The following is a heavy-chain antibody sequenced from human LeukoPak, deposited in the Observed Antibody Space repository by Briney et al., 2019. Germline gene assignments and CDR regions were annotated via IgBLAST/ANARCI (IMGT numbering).Heavy chain of an antibody. J-gene: IGHJ6*04. CDR2: IYYSGSS. Sequence: SETLSLTCTVSGGSISSGDYYWSWIRQPPGKGLEWIGYIYYSGSSYYNPSLKSRVTISLDTSKNQYSLKLSSVTAADTAVYYCARGPVYMDVWGKGTTVTVSS. V-gene: IGHV4-30-4*01. D-gene: IGHD5/OR15-5a*01. CDR1: GGSISSGDYY. CDR3: ARGPVYMDV.